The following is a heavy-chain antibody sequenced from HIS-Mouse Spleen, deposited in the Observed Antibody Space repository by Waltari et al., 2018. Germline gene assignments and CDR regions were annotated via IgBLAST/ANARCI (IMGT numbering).Heavy chain of an antibody. V-gene: IGHV4-34*01. Sequence: QVQLQQWGAGLLKPSETLSLTCAVYGGSFSGYYWSWIRQPPGKGLEWIGEINHRGSTNDNPSLKSRVTISVDTSKNQFSLKLSSVTAADTAVYYCASGLYDSSGYYYLPFDYWGQGTLVTVSS. CDR1: GGSFSGYY. D-gene: IGHD3-22*01. J-gene: IGHJ4*02. CDR2: INHRGST. CDR3: ASGLYDSSGYYYLPFDY.